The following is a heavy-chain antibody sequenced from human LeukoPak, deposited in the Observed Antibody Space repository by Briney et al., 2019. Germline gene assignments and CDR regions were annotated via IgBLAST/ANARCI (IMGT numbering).Heavy chain of an antibody. CDR3: AKDLGEYYYGSGSSMDV. Sequence: GGSLRLSCAASGFTFSSYEMNWVRQAPGKGLEWVSYISSSGSTKYYADSVKGRFTISRDNSKNTLYLQMNSLRAEDTAVYYCAKDLGEYYYGSGSSMDVWGKGTTVTISS. D-gene: IGHD3-10*01. V-gene: IGHV3-48*03. CDR1: GFTFSSYE. J-gene: IGHJ6*03. CDR2: ISSSGSTK.